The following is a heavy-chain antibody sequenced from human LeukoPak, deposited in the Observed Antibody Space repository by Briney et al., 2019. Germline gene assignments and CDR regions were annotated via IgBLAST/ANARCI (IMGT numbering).Heavy chain of an antibody. CDR2: IIPILGIA. D-gene: IGHD2-8*02. V-gene: IGHV1-69*04. CDR3: AITGGVPDFDY. J-gene: IGHJ4*02. CDR1: GGTFSSYA. Sequence: SSVKVSCKPSGGTFSSYAISWVRQPPGQGLEWMGRIIPILGIANYAQKFQGRVTITADKSTSTAYMELSSLRSEDTAVYYCAITGGVPDFDYWGQGTLVTVSS.